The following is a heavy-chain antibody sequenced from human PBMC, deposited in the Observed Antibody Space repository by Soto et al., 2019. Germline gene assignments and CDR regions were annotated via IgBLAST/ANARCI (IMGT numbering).Heavy chain of an antibody. V-gene: IGHV1-69*02. CDR3: ARVSLWFGELGWIDP. D-gene: IGHD3-10*01. J-gene: IGHJ5*02. CDR1: GGTFSSYT. CDR2: IIPILGIA. Sequence: QVQLVQSGAEVKKPGSSVKVSCKASGGTFSSYTISWVRQATGQGLEWMGRIIPILGIANYAQKFQGRVTITANKSTTTAYMELSSLRSEDTAVYYCARVSLWFGELGWIDPWGQGTLVTVSS.